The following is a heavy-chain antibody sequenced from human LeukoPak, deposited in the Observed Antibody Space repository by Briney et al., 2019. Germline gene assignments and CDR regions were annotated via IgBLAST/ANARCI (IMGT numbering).Heavy chain of an antibody. D-gene: IGHD5-12*01. V-gene: IGHV4-4*09. CDR3: ATSYDCKVAPFDL. J-gene: IGHJ4*02. CDR2: INTNGRT. CDR1: SGSIRGYQ. Sequence: SETLSLTCTVSSGSIRGYQWSWIRQPPGKGLEWIGYINTNGRTNYNPSLKGRLTFSVDTSRDQFSLKLSSVTAADTATYYCATSYDCKVAPFDLWGQGTLVTVSS.